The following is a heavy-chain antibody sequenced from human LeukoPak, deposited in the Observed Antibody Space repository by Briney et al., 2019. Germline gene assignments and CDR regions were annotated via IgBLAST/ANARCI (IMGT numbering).Heavy chain of an antibody. D-gene: IGHD4-17*01. J-gene: IGHJ5*02. V-gene: IGHV1-18*01. CDR3: ARGGHGDYENWFDP. Sequence: GASVRVSCKASGYTFTSYGISWVRQAPGQGLEWMGWISAYNANTNYAQKLQGRVTMTTDTSTSTAYMELRSLRSDDTAVYYCARGGHGDYENWFDPWGQGTLVTVSS. CDR1: GYTFTSYG. CDR2: ISAYNANT.